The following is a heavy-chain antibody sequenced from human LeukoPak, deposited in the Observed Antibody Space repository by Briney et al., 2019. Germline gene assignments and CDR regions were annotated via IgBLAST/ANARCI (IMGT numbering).Heavy chain of an antibody. V-gene: IGHV4-39*07. Sequence: SETLSLTCTVSGDSISSANYYWGWVRQPPGKGLEWIGSIYFSGSTYYNPSLKSRVTISVETSKVQFSLKLSSVTTADTAVYYGARESGRSTSCRKKFATWGQGPWSPSPQ. J-gene: IGHJ5*02. CDR1: GDSISSANYY. CDR3: ARESGRSTSCRKKFAT. CDR2: IYFSGST. D-gene: IGHD2-2*01.